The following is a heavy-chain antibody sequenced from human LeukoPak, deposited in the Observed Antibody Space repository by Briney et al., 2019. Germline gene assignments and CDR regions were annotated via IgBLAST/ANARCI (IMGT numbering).Heavy chain of an antibody. J-gene: IGHJ4*02. V-gene: IGHV3-23*01. CDR2: ISGSRGST. CDR3: AKVLGGGYNCFDY. Sequence: HPGGSLRLSCAASGFTFSSYAMSWVRQAPGKGLEWVSAISGSRGSTYYADSVKGRFTISRDNSKNTLYLQMNSLRAEDTAVYYCAKVLGGGYNCFDYWGQGTLVTVSS. CDR1: GFTFSSYA. D-gene: IGHD5-24*01.